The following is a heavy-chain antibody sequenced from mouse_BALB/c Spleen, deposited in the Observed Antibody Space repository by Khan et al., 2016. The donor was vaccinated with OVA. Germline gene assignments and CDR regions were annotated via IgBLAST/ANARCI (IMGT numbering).Heavy chain of an antibody. CDR2: IWSDGSI. CDR1: GFSLSNYG. CDR3: ARQPYYHYCIVDD. V-gene: IGHV2-6-1*01. J-gene: IGHJ4*01. D-gene: IGHD2-4*01. Sequence: QVQLKESGPGLVAPSQSLSITCTISGFSLSNYGVHWVRQPPGKGLEWLVVIWSDGSIAYNSALNSRLSISKDNSKSQVFLKMNSLQTDDTAMYXGARQPYYHYCIVDDWGQGTTVTVSS.